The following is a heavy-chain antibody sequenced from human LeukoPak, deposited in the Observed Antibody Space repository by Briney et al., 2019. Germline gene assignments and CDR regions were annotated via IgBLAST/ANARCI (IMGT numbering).Heavy chain of an antibody. CDR1: GYTFTGYY. Sequence: ASVKVSCKASGYTFTGYYMHWVRQAPGQGLEWMGWINPNSGGTNYAQKFQGWVTMTRDTSISTAYMELSSLRSEDTAVYYCARARRYYDFWSGYFPFDYWGQGTLVTVSS. J-gene: IGHJ4*02. D-gene: IGHD3-3*01. V-gene: IGHV1-2*04. CDR2: INPNSGGT. CDR3: ARARRYYDFWSGYFPFDY.